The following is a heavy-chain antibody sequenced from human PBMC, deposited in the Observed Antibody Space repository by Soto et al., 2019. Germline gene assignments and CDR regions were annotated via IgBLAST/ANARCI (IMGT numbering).Heavy chain of an antibody. J-gene: IGHJ5*02. V-gene: IGHV4-30-2*01. Sequence: LSLPCAVTCGSIISGGYSWSWIRQPPWKGLEWIGYIYHSGSTYYNPSLKSRVTISVDRSKNQFSLKLSSVTAADTAVYYCARAYYDFWSGPNRANWFDPWGKGTLVTVAS. CDR3: ARAYYDFWSGPNRANWFDP. CDR2: IYHSGST. CDR1: CGSIISGGYS. D-gene: IGHD3-3*01.